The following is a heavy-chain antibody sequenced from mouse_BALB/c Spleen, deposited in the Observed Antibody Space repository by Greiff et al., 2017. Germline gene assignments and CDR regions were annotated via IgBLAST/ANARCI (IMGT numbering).Heavy chain of an antibody. CDR1: GFTFSSYG. D-gene: IGHD2-14*01. CDR3: ARHEEVRRGGYAMDY. V-gene: IGHV5-6*01. J-gene: IGHJ4*01. CDR2: ISSGGSYT. Sequence: EVQLVESGGDLVKPGGSLKLSCAASGFTFSSYGMSWVRQTPDKRLEWVATISSGGSYTYYPDSVKGRFTISRDNAKNTLYLQMSSLKSEDTAMYYCARHEEVRRGGYAMDYWGQGTSVTVSS.